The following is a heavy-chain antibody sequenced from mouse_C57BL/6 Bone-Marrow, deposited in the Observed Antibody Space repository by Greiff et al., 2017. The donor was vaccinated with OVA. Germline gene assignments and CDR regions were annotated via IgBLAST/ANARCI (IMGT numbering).Heavy chain of an antibody. CDR1: GFSFNTYA. Sequence: EVKVVESGGGLVQPKGSLKLSCAASGFSFNTYAMNWVRQAPGKGLEWVARIRSKSNNYATYYADSVKDRFTISRDDSESMLYLQMNNLKTEDTAMYYCLRNYWYFDVWGTGTTVTVSS. CDR3: LRNYWYFDV. V-gene: IGHV10-1*01. J-gene: IGHJ1*03. CDR2: IRSKSNNYAT. D-gene: IGHD2-12*01.